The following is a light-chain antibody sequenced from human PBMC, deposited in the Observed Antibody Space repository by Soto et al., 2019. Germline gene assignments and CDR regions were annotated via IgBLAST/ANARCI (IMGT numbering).Light chain of an antibody. V-gene: IGKV3-11*01. CDR3: QQRSNWPPYT. J-gene: IGKJ2*01. Sequence: EIVLTQSPATLSLSPGESATLSCKASQSVSNYLAWYQHKPGLAPRLLIYDASNRATGIPARFSGSGSGTDFTLTISSLEPEDFAVYYCQQRSNWPPYTFGQRTKLEIK. CDR1: QSVSNY. CDR2: DAS.